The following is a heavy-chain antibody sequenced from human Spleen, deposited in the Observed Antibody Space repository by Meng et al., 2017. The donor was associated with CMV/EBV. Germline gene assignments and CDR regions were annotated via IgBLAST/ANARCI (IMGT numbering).Heavy chain of an antibody. Sequence: VYGGSCSGYYWSWIRQPPGKGLEWIGEINHSGSTNYNPSLKSRVTISVDTSKNQFSLKLSSVTAADTAVYYCARGQRDGYNYLFDYWGQGTLVTVLL. CDR3: ARGQRDGYNYLFDY. J-gene: IGHJ4*02. CDR1: GGSCSGYY. CDR2: INHSGST. V-gene: IGHV4-34*01. D-gene: IGHD5-24*01.